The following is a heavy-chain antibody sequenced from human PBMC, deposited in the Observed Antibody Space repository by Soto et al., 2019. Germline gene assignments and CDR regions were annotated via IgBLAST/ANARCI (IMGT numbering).Heavy chain of an antibody. CDR1: GGSISSGGYS. CDR2: IYHSGST. CDR3: ARKRILASGFYGMDV. Sequence: SESLSLTCAVSGGSISSGGYSWSWIRQPPGKGLEWIGYIYHSGSTYYNPSLKSRVTISVDRSKNQFSLKLSSVTAADTAVYYCARKRILASGFYGMDVWGQGTTVT. J-gene: IGHJ6*02. D-gene: IGHD3-10*01. V-gene: IGHV4-30-2*01.